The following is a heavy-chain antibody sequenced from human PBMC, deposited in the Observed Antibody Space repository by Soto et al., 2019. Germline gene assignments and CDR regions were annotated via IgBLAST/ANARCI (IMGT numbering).Heavy chain of an antibody. D-gene: IGHD2-2*01. V-gene: IGHV4-59*01. J-gene: IGHJ4*02. CDR3: ARGGEGVAMPSAY. CDR1: GGSISSYD. Sequence: SETLSLTCTVSGGSISSYDWSWIRQPPGKGLEWIGYIYYSGSTNYNPSLKSRVTISVDTSKNQFSMKLSSVTAADTAVYYCARGGEGVAMPSAYWGRGTLFTVS. CDR2: IYYSGST.